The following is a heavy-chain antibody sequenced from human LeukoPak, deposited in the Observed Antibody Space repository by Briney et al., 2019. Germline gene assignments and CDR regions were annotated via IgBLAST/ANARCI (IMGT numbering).Heavy chain of an antibody. J-gene: IGHJ3*01. CDR3: TCDLDRSDGL. D-gene: IGHD2-8*01. V-gene: IGHV3-7*01. CDR2: IHLHGSER. CDR1: GFTFSNYW. Sequence: GGPLRLSCAASGFTFSNYWLSWVRQAPGKGLEWVANIHLHGSERYYLDSVKGRFTISRDNAKNSLYLQMNSLRAEDTAVYYCTCDLDRSDGLWGQGTMVTVSS.